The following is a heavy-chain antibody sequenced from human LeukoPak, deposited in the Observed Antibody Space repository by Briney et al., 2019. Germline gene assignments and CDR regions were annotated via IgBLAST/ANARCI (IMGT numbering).Heavy chain of an antibody. CDR2: MYTSGIT. CDR1: GGSISSYS. CDR3: ASRDANTAAAFDI. Sequence: PSETLSLTCTVSGGSISSYSWSWIRQPAGKGLEWIGHMYTSGITNYNPSLKSRVTMPVDTSKKQFSLKLSSVTAADTAVYYCASRDANTAAAFDIWGQGTMLTVSS. D-gene: IGHD2-21*02. J-gene: IGHJ3*02. V-gene: IGHV4-4*07.